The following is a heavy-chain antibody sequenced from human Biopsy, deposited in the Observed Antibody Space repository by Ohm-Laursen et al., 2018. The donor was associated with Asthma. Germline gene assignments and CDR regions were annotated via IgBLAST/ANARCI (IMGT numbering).Heavy chain of an antibody. CDR2: VYYSGST. J-gene: IGHJ4*02. V-gene: IGHV4-59*01. CDR3: ARGVDGVTGLPDHFDS. CDR1: GGSINNFY. D-gene: IGHD2-21*02. Sequence: SETLSLTCTVSGGSINNFYWSWIRQPPGKGLESIGHVYYSGSTNYNPSLKSRVTISIDASKNQFSLKLTSVTAADTAVYYCARGVDGVTGLPDHFDSWGQGTLVTVSS.